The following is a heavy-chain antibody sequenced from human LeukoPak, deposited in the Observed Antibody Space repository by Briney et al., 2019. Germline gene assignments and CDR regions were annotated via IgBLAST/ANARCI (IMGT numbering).Heavy chain of an antibody. CDR3: ARDRYYYDSPGIPPGY. CDR1: GFTFSDYY. J-gene: IGHJ4*02. Sequence: GGSLRLSCAASGFTFSDYYMNWIRQAPGKGLEWVSYISSSGSTIYYADSVKGRFTISRDNAKNSLYLQMNSLRAEDTAVYYCARDRYYYDSPGIPPGYWGQGTLVTVSS. CDR2: ISSSGSTI. D-gene: IGHD3-22*01. V-gene: IGHV3-11*04.